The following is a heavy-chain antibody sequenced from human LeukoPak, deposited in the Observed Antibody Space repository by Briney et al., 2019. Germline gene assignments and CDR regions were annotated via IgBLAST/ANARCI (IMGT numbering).Heavy chain of an antibody. J-gene: IGHJ4*02. CDR1: GFTFSAYS. CDR2: IGSSSSPI. V-gene: IGHV3-48*01. CDR3: ARDQAYSSDY. Sequence: GGSLRLSCAASGFTFSAYSMNWVRQAPEKGLEWVSYIGSSSSPIYYADSVKGRFTISRDNAKNSLYLQMDSLRAEDTAVYYCARDQAYSSDYWGKGTPVTVSS. D-gene: IGHD5-18*01.